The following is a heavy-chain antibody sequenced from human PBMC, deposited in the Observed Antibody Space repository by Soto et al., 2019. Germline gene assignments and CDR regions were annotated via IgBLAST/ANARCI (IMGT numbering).Heavy chain of an antibody. Sequence: TWETLSLTCTVSGGSISSYYWSWIRQPPGKGLEWIGYIYYSGSTNYNPTLKSRVTISVDTSKNQFSLKLSSVTAADTAGYYCARDRIAAAGIDYYYGMDVWGQGTTVTVSS. V-gene: IGHV4-59*01. D-gene: IGHD6-13*01. CDR2: IYYSGST. CDR1: GGSISSYY. CDR3: ARDRIAAAGIDYYYGMDV. J-gene: IGHJ6*02.